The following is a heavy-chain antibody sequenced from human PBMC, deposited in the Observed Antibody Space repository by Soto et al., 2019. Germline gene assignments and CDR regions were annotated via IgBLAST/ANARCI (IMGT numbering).Heavy chain of an antibody. CDR1: GGSISSYY. CDR3: ARDSSGWFDAFDS. Sequence: SETRSLTCTVSGGSISSYYWSWIRQPPGKGLEWIGYIYYSGRTNYNPSLNSRVTISVDTSKNQFSLRLSSVTAADLGVYYCARDSSGWFDAFDSWGQGTRVSVSS. V-gene: IGHV4-59*01. J-gene: IGHJ3*02. CDR2: IYYSGRT. D-gene: IGHD6-19*01.